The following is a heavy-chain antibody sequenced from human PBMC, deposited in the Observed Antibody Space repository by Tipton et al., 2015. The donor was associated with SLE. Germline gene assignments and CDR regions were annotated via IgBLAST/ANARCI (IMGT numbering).Heavy chain of an antibody. D-gene: IGHD3-22*01. J-gene: IGHJ4*02. CDR3: ARSYDSSGYSADYFDY. CDR2: LSDIGRT. V-gene: IGHV4-59*08. CDR1: GGSFSSYY. Sequence: TLSLTCSVSGGSFSSYYWSWIRQPPGKGLEWIGYLSDIGRTNYKSSLRSRVTISVDTPRNQLSLKVTSVTAADTAVYYCARSYDSSGYSADYFDYWGQGTLVTVSS.